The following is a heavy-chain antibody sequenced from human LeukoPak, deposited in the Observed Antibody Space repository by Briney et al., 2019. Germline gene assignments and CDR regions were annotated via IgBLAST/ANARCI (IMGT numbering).Heavy chain of an antibody. CDR2: IKQDGSEK. D-gene: IGHD3-22*01. J-gene: IGHJ4*02. CDR1: GFTFSSYW. CDR3: ASDLWAECSSGYYFDY. Sequence: AGGSLRLSCAASGFTFSSYWMSWVRQAPGKGLEWVANIKQDGSEKYYVDSVKGRFTISRDNAKNSLYLQMNSLRAEDTAVYYCASDLWAECSSGYYFDYWGQGTLVTVSS. V-gene: IGHV3-7*01.